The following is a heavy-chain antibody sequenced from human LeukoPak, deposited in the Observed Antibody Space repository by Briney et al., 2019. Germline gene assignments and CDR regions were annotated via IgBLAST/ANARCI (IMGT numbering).Heavy chain of an antibody. Sequence: SETLSLTCTVSGGSINSEHWSWVRLPAGKGLEWIGRIYSSGSTNYNPSLKSRVTMSLDTSKNQFSLKLSSVTAADTDVYYCTRGLGIITGYYYDSHHYYVDFWGQGNLVTVSS. V-gene: IGHV4-4*07. D-gene: IGHD3-22*01. CDR2: IYSSGST. CDR3: TRGLGIITGYYYDSHHYYVDF. CDR1: GGSINSEH. J-gene: IGHJ4*01.